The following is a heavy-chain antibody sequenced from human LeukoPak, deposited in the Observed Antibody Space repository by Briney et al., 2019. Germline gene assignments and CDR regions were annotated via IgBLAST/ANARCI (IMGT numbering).Heavy chain of an antibody. CDR2: INWNGGST. CDR1: GFPFDDFG. D-gene: IGHD3-22*01. Sequence: GGSLRLSCAASGFPFDDFGMSWVRQAPGKGLEWVPGINWNGGSTGYADSVKGRFTISRDNAKNSLYLQMNSVRAEDTALDYCASDYDSSGLPDYWGQGTLVTVSS. CDR3: ASDYDSSGLPDY. V-gene: IGHV3-20*04. J-gene: IGHJ4*02.